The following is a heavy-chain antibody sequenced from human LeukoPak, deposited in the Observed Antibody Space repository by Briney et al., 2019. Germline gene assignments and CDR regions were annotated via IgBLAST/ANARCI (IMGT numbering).Heavy chain of an antibody. D-gene: IGHD2-2*01. CDR3: ATRGHSHAN. CDR1: GFPPCIFW. CDR2: IKDDGSEN. V-gene: IGHV3-7*01. J-gene: IGHJ4*02. Sequence: GGSLRLSCAPSGFPPCIFWMGWVRQVPGKGLEWVANIKDDGSENHHVDSVRGRFTIQMNSLRAEDTAVYYCATRGHSHANWGQGTLVTVSS.